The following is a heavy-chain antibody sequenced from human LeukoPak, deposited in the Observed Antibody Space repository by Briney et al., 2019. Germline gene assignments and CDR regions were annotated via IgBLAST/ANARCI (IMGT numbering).Heavy chain of an antibody. CDR2: IYYRGST. D-gene: IGHD4-11*01. V-gene: IGHV4-59*01. CDR3: ARSTAVQGGGSTFDY. Sequence: SETLSLTCTVTGGSISSYYWSWIRQPPGKGLAWIGYIYYRGSTNYNPSLKSRVTISVDTSKNQFSLKLSSVTAADTAVYYCARSTAVQGGGSTFDYWGQGTLVTVSS. CDR1: GGSISSYY. J-gene: IGHJ4*02.